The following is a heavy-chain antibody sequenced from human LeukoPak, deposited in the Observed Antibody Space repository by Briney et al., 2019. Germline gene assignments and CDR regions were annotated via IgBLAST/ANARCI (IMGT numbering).Heavy chain of an antibody. CDR3: AKAPYSGSYGSVD. V-gene: IGHV3-23*01. CDR1: GFTFSSYA. D-gene: IGHD1-26*01. Sequence: GGSLRLSCAASGFTFSSYAMSWVRQAPGKGLEWVSAISGSGGSTYYADSVKGRFTISRDNSKNTLYLQMNSLRAENTAVYYCAKAPYSGSYGSVDWGQGTLVTVSS. J-gene: IGHJ4*02. CDR2: ISGSGGST.